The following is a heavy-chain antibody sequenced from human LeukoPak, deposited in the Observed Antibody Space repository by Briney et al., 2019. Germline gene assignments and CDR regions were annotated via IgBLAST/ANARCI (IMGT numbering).Heavy chain of an antibody. D-gene: IGHD5-12*01. V-gene: IGHV3-33*01. J-gene: IGHJ6*02. CDR3: ARDPLRYGSGYYAGSYYCYGMDV. Sequence: GGSLRLSCAASGFTFSSYGMHWVRQDPGKGLEWVALIWYDGSNKYYADSVKGRFTISRDNSKNTQYLQMNSLGAEDTAVYYCARDPLRYGSGYYAGSYYCYGMDVWGQGTTVTVSS. CDR2: IWYDGSNK. CDR1: GFTFSSYG.